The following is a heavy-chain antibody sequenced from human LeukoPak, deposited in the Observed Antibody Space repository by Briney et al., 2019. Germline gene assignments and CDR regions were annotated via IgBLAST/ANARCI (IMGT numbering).Heavy chain of an antibody. CDR2: ISWNSGSI. V-gene: IGHV3-9*01. CDR3: AKATTRITMIVPAFDI. CDR1: GFTFDDYA. Sequence: GRSLRLSCAASGFTFDDYAMHWVRQAPGKGLEWVSGISWNSGSIGYADSVKGRFTISRDNAKNSLYLQMNSLRAEGTALYYCAKATTRITMIVPAFDIWGQGTMVTVSS. J-gene: IGHJ3*02. D-gene: IGHD3-22*01.